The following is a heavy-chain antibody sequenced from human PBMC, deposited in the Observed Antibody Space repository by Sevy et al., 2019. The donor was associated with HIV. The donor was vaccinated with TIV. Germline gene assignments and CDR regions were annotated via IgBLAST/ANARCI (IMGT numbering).Heavy chain of an antibody. CDR1: GFTFGNYW. D-gene: IGHD1-26*01. CDR2: ISSSGVYE. Sequence: GGSLRLSCAASGFTFGNYWMHWVRQAPGEGLEWISSISSSGVYEYYADSVRGRFTISRDNAKNSLSLQMNGLRVEDTGVYYCARVPDSGGRGRADYWGQGTRVTVSS. CDR3: ARVPDSGGRGRADY. J-gene: IGHJ4*02. V-gene: IGHV3-21*01.